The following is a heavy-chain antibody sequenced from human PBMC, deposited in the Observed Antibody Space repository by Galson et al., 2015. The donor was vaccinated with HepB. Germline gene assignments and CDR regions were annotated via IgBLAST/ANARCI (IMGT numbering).Heavy chain of an antibody. V-gene: IGHV3-11*01. D-gene: IGHD5-24*01. CDR3: ARRDGYNYRGSYYYYYMDV. CDR2: ITSSGSTI. Sequence: SLRLSCAASVFTFSDYYMSWIRQAPGKGLEWVSYITSSGSTIYYADSVKGRFTISRDNAKNSLYLQMNSLRAEDTAVYYCARRDGYNYRGSYYYYYMDVWGKGTTVTVSS. J-gene: IGHJ6*03. CDR1: VFTFSDYY.